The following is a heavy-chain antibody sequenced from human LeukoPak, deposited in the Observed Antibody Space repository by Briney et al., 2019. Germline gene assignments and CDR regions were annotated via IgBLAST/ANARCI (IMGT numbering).Heavy chain of an antibody. CDR1: GLSLSTVGVG. Sequence: SGPTLVKPTQTLTLTCTFSGLSLSTVGVGVVWIRQPPGKALEWPGVTYWNGDKRYNPSLASRLTITKDTSKNQEVLTLTNMDPVDTATYYCGHRRESFDYHGVDVWGQGTTVTVSS. D-gene: IGHD2/OR15-2a*01. CDR3: GHRRESFDYHGVDV. CDR2: TYWNGDK. V-gene: IGHV2-5*01. J-gene: IGHJ6*02.